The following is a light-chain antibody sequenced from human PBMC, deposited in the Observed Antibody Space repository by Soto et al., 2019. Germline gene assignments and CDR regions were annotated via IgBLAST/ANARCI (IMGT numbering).Light chain of an antibody. CDR3: LSKTSSISYV. CDR2: EVS. V-gene: IGLV2-14*01. J-gene: IGLJ1*01. CDR1: SSDFGVYNY. Sequence: QSVLTQPASVSGSPGQSITISCTGTSSDFGVYNYVSWYQLHPGKAPELLIREVSNRPSGVSNRFSGSKSGNTASLTISGLQAEDEADYYCLSKTSSISYVFRTGTKVTVL.